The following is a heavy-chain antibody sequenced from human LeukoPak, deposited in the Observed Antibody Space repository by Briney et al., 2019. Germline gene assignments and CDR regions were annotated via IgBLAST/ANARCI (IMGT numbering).Heavy chain of an antibody. D-gene: IGHD2-8*01. J-gene: IGHJ4*02. CDR1: GYTFTSYG. Sequence: ASVKVSCKASGYTFTSYGISWVRQAPGQGLEWMGWISAYNGNTNYAQKLQGRVTMTTDTSTSTAYMELRSLRSDDTAVYYCATATPFMVYATFLVYWGQGTLVTVSS. CDR3: ATATPFMVYATFLVY. CDR2: ISAYNGNT. V-gene: IGHV1-18*01.